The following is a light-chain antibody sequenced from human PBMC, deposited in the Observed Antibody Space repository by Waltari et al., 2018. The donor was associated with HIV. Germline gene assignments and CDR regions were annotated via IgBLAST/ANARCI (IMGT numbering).Light chain of an antibody. J-gene: IGKJ4*01. CDR1: QSLRAS. V-gene: IGKV1-39*01. CDR2: AAS. CDR3: QHSDFVLT. Sequence: DIQMTQSPSSLYASVGDRVTITYRTSQSLRASLNWYHQKPGKAPKLLIYAASTLQRGVPSRFSGSGSGTDFTLTITGLHPEDFGTYYCQHSDFVLTFGGGTKVEIK.